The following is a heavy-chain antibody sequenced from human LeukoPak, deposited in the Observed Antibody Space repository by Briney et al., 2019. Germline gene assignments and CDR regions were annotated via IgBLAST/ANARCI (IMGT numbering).Heavy chain of an antibody. D-gene: IGHD6-13*01. J-gene: IGHJ4*02. Sequence: ASVTVSCKASGYTFTGYYMHWVRQAPGHGLEWMGWINPNSGGTNSAQKFQGRVTMTRDTSIGTAYMGLSRLRSDDTAVYYCARALAATVTEFDYWGQGTVVTVSS. CDR1: GYTFTGYY. CDR2: INPNSGGT. CDR3: ARALAATVTEFDY. V-gene: IGHV1-2*02.